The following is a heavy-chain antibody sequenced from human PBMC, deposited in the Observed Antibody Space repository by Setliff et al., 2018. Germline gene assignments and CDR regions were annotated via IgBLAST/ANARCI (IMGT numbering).Heavy chain of an antibody. CDR3: ERLVRHCTRISCQRTSEADL. D-gene: IGHD2-15*01. V-gene: IGHV1-18*04. J-gene: IGHJ5*02. Sequence: ASVKVSCKASGGPFSNYAISWVRQAPGQGLEWMGWISAYNGNTYHAQKFQDRLSMTTDTSTSTAYMELRSLRADDTAVYYCERLVRHCTRISCQRTSEADLWGQGTQVTVSS. CDR2: ISAYNGNT. CDR1: GGPFSNYA.